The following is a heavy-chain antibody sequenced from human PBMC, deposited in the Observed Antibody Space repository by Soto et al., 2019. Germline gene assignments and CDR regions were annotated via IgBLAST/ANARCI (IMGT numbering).Heavy chain of an antibody. V-gene: IGHV3-21*01. CDR3: ARDPNYCISTSCHLTGWFDP. CDR1: GFTFSSYS. D-gene: IGHD2-2*01. J-gene: IGHJ5*02. Sequence: GGSLRLSCAASGFTFSSYSMNWVRQAPGKGLEWVSSISSSSSYIYYADSVKGRFTISRDNAKNSLYLQMNSLRAEDTAVYYCARDPNYCISTSCHLTGWFDPWGQGTLVTVSS. CDR2: ISSSSSYI.